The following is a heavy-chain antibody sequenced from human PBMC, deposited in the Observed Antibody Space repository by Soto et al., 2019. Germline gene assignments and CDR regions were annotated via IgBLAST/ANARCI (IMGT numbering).Heavy chain of an antibody. CDR3: ARGWAAVVITKGVVSDYYYYGMDV. Sequence: SETLSLTCTVSGGSISSGDYYWSWIRQPPGKGLEWIGYIYYSGSTYYNPSLKSRVTISVDTSKNQFSLKLSSVTAADTAVYYCARGWAAVVITKGVVSDYYYYGMDVWGQGTTVT. D-gene: IGHD3-22*01. CDR1: GGSISSGDYY. CDR2: IYYSGST. J-gene: IGHJ6*02. V-gene: IGHV4-30-4*01.